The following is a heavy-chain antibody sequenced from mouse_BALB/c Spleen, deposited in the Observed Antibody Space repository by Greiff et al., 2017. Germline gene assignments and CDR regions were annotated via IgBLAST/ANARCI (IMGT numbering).Heavy chain of an antibody. V-gene: IGHV1-82*01. Sequence: QVQLQQSGPELVKPGASVKISCKASGYAFSSSWMNWVKQRPGQGLEWIGRIYPGDGDTNYNGKFKGKATLTADKSSSTAYMQLSSLTSVDSAVYFCARGSVPYGKDWYFDVWGAGTTVTVSS. D-gene: IGHD1-1*01. CDR1: GYAFSSSW. CDR2: IYPGDGDT. CDR3: ARGSVPYGKDWYFDV. J-gene: IGHJ1*01.